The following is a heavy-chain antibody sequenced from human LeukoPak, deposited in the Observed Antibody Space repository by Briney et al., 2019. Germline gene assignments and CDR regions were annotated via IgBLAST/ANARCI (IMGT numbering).Heavy chain of an antibody. CDR1: GYALTNYG. D-gene: IGHD3-22*01. CDR2: ISAYNGDT. J-gene: IGHJ4*02. V-gene: IGHV1-18*01. Sequence: ASVKVSCKASGYALTNYGVIWVRQAPGQGLEWMGWISAYNGDTSYAQNLLDRVTLTTDTSTNTAYMELRSLRSDDTAVYYCARDSPFYYDSIGYSHLDYWGQGTLVTVSS. CDR3: ARDSPFYYDSIGYSHLDY.